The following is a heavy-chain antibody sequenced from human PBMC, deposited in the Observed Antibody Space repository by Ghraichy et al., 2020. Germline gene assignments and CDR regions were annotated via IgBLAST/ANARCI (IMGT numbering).Heavy chain of an antibody. CDR2: ISAYNGNT. V-gene: IGHV1-18*01. Sequence: ASVKVSCKASGYTFTSYGISWVRQAPGQGLEWMGWISAYNGNTNYAQKLQGRVTMTTDTSTSTAYMELRSLRSDDTAVYYCARLPLSSWSANWFDPWGQGTLVTVS. CDR1: GYTFTSYG. D-gene: IGHD6-13*01. CDR3: ARLPLSSWSANWFDP. J-gene: IGHJ5*02.